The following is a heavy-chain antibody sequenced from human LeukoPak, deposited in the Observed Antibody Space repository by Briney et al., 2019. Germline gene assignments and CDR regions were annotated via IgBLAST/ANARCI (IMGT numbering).Heavy chain of an antibody. J-gene: IGHJ6*02. CDR1: GGSISSGGYY. Sequence: SETLSLTCTVSGGSISSGGYYWSWIRQHPGKGLEWIGYIYYSGSTYYNPSLKSRVTISVDTSKNQFSLKLSSVTAADTAVYYCARDNYDTLTGYYYGMDVWGQGTTVTVSS. CDR3: ARDNYDTLTGYYYGMDV. CDR2: IYYSGST. D-gene: IGHD3-9*01. V-gene: IGHV4-31*03.